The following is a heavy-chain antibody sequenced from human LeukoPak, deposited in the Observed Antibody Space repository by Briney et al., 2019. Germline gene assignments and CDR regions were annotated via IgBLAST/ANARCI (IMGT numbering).Heavy chain of an antibody. V-gene: IGHV3-30*18. CDR1: GFTFSSYG. J-gene: IGHJ4*02. D-gene: IGHD6-19*01. Sequence: GGSLRLSCAASGFTFSSYGMHWVRQAPGKGLEWVAVISYDGSNKYYADSVKGRFTISRDNSKNTLYLQMNSLRAEDTAVYYCAKDPWQDSSGLGTEGYFDYWGQGTLVTVSS. CDR3: AKDPWQDSSGLGTEGYFDY. CDR2: ISYDGSNK.